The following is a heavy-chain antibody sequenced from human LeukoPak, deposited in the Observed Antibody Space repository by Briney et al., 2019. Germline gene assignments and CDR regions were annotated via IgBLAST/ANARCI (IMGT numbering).Heavy chain of an antibody. D-gene: IGHD2-21*01. Sequence: AGGSLRLSCAASGFTFSSYAMSWVRQPPGKGLEWVSRISGSGDSTYYADSVKGRFTISRDNSKNTLYLQMNSLRAEDTAVYYCAKDGIAMTVDYWGQGTLVTVSS. J-gene: IGHJ4*02. V-gene: IGHV3-23*01. CDR3: AKDGIAMTVDY. CDR1: GFTFSSYA. CDR2: ISGSGDST.